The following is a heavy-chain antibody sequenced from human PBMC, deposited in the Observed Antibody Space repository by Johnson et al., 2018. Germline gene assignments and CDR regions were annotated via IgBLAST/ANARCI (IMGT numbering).Heavy chain of an antibody. Sequence: QVQLVQSGGGLVKPGGSLRLSCEASGFTFSDYYMGWMRQAQGKGLEWVSYISSSSSTIYYADSVKGRITISRDNAKNSLYLQMNSLRAEDTAVYYCASRDYQLNYYYYMDVWGKGATVTVSS. CDR3: ASRDYQLNYYYYMDV. CDR2: ISSSSSTI. CDR1: GFTFSDYY. D-gene: IGHD4-17*01. V-gene: IGHV3-11*04. J-gene: IGHJ6*03.